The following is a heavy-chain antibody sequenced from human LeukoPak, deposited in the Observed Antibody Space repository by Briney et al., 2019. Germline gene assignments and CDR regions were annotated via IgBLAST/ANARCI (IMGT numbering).Heavy chain of an antibody. CDR2: ISYDGSNK. CDR3: AGDAFDI. J-gene: IGHJ3*02. Sequence: PGGSLRLSCAASGFIFSGHVMHWVRQAPGKGLEWVSLISYDGSNKDYADSVKGRFTISRDNSKNTLYLQMNSLRAEDTAVYYCAGDAFDIWGQGTMVTVSS. CDR1: GFIFSGHV. V-gene: IGHV3-30-3*01.